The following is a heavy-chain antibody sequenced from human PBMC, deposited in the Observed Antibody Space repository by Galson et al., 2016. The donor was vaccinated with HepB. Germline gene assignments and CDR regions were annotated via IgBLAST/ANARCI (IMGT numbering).Heavy chain of an antibody. V-gene: IGHV4-4*02. Sequence: LTCAVSGDSVSSPNWWTWVRQPPGKGLEWIGEIYHRGTTHYDPSLKGRVTISLDKSNNQFSLNVTSVTAADTAFYYCARAVGATRLDSWGQGTLVAVAS. J-gene: IGHJ4*02. D-gene: IGHD1-26*01. CDR1: GDSVSSPNW. CDR3: ARAVGATRLDS. CDR2: IYHRGTT.